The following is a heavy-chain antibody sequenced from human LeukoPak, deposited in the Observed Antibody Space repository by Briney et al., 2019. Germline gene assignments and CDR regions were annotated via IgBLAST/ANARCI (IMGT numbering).Heavy chain of an antibody. V-gene: IGHV1-69*04. CDR1: GGTFSSYA. Sequence: ASVKVSCKASGGTFSSYAISWVRQAPGQGLEWMGRITPILGIANYAQKFQGRVTITADKSTSTAYMELSSLRSEDTAVYYCARGGYSSSWSLGDYWGQGTLVTVSS. J-gene: IGHJ4*02. CDR2: ITPILGIA. CDR3: ARGGYSSSWSLGDY. D-gene: IGHD6-13*01.